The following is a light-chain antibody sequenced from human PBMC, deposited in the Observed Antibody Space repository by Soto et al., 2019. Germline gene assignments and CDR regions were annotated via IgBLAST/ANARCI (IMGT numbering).Light chain of an antibody. J-gene: IGKJ1*01. Sequence: DIQMTQSPSAMSASVGDRVSITCRASQGISNSLAWYQQKPGKVPKRLIYLASSLQSGVPSRFSGSGSGTEFTLTISSLQPEDFANYYCLLYNIYPWTFGQGTKVEIK. V-gene: IGKV1-17*03. CDR1: QGISNS. CDR3: LLYNIYPWT. CDR2: LAS.